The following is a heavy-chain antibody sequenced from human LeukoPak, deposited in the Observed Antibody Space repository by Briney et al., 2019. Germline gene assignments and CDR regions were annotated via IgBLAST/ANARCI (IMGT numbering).Heavy chain of an antibody. CDR1: GFTFSSYW. CDR2: INGDVSST. J-gene: IGHJ5*02. Sequence: GGSLRLSCAASGFTFSSYWMHWVRQAPGRGLVWVSRINGDVSSTSYADSVKGRFTISRDNAKNTLYLQMNSLRAEDTAVYYCARAPSSGDCSSTSCYRDWFDPWGQGTLVTVSS. V-gene: IGHV3-74*01. D-gene: IGHD2-2*01. CDR3: ARAPSSGDCSSTSCYRDWFDP.